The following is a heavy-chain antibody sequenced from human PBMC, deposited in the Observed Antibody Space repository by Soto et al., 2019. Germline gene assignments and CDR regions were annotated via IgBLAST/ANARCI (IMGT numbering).Heavy chain of an antibody. CDR3: ARGPSTVATWLDY. D-gene: IGHD4-17*01. CDR2: ISDNGFST. Sequence: GGSLRLSCAASGFTFSNYAMHWVRQAPGKGLEYVSAISDNGFSTYYGDSVRGRFIISRDNSKNTLYLQMGSLRAEDMAVYYCARGPSTVATWLDYWGEGTLVTVSS. CDR1: GFTFSNYA. V-gene: IGHV3-64*02. J-gene: IGHJ4*02.